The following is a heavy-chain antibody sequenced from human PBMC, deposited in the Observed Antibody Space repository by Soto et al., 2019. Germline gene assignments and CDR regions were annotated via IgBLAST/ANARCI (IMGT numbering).Heavy chain of an antibody. Sequence: QVHLVQSGAEVKKPGASVKVSWKGSGYGFTTYGITWVRQAPGEGLEWMAWISAHNGNTNYAQKVQGRVTVTRDTSTSTAYMELRSLRYDDTAVYYCARGRYGDYWGQGALVTVS. D-gene: IGHD1-1*01. J-gene: IGHJ4*02. CDR1: GYGFTTYG. CDR3: ARGRYGDY. V-gene: IGHV1-18*01. CDR2: ISAHNGNT.